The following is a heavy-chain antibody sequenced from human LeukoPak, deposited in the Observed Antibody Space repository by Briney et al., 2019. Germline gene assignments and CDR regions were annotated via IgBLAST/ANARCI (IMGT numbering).Heavy chain of an antibody. Sequence: RGSLRLSCAASGFTFSDYYMSWIRQAPGKGLEWVSYISSSSSYTNYADSVKGRFTISRDNAKNSLYLQMNSLRAEDTAVYYCARYCSGGSCYVNWFDPWGQGTLVTVSS. CDR2: ISSSSSYT. D-gene: IGHD2-15*01. CDR1: GFTFSDYY. V-gene: IGHV3-11*06. J-gene: IGHJ5*02. CDR3: ARYCSGGSCYVNWFDP.